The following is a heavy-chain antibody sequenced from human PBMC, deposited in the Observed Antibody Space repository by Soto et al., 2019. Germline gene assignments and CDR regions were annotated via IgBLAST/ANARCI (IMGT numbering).Heavy chain of an antibody. D-gene: IGHD3-22*01. V-gene: IGHV1-18*01. J-gene: IGHJ4*02. CDR2: ISAYNGDT. CDR3: ARDPSNSSGYYQFFDY. CDR1: GYTFTNHG. Sequence: QVQLVQSGAEVKKPGASVKVSCKASGYTFTNHGISWVRQAPGQGLEWMGWISAYNGDTKYAQNLQGRVTMTTDTSTNTAYMERRSLRSDDTAVYYCARDPSNSSGYYQFFDYWGQGTLVTVSS.